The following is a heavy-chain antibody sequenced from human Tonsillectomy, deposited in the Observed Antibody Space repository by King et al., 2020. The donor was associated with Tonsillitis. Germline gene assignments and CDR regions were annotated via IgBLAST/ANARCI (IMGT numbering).Heavy chain of an antibody. CDR3: ARDEGARGYSYGYFDS. V-gene: IGHV4-59*01. J-gene: IGHJ5*01. CDR1: VESINSFY. D-gene: IGHD5-18*01. Sequence: QLQESGPGLVKPSETLSLTCTVSVESINSFYWSWIRHPPGRGLEWIGLIYYTGTTNYNPSLKSQVTISLDNSKNQFSLRLSSVTSADTAVYYCARDEGARGYSYGYFDSWRQGPLVTVSS. CDR2: IYYTGTT.